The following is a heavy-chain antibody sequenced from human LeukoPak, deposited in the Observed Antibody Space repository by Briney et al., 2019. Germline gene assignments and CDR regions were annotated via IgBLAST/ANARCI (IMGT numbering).Heavy chain of an antibody. CDR3: ARDRTGGYTPNYFDY. D-gene: IGHD5-24*01. V-gene: IGHV4-59*01. CDR1: GDSIIDYY. J-gene: IGHJ4*02. Sequence: SETLSLTCSVSGDSIIDYYWNWIRQPPGKGLEWIGYVYYSGSTNYNPSLKSRVTISVDTSKNQFSLKLSSVTAADTAVYYCARDRTGGYTPNYFDYWGQGTLVTVSS. CDR2: VYYSGST.